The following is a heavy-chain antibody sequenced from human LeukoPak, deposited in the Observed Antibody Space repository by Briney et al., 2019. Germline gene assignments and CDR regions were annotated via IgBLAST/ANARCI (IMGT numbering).Heavy chain of an antibody. CDR2: IYYSRST. J-gene: IGHJ3*02. CDR1: GGSLSSYF. CDR3: ARLMTQGRAFDI. V-gene: IGHV4-59*01. Sequence: SETLSLTCTVSGGSLSSYFWSWIRQPPPKGLAWIGYIYYSRSTNYNPSLKSRVTISVDTSKNQFSLKLSSVTAADAAVYYCARLMTQGRAFDIWGQGTMVTVSS. D-gene: IGHD3-16*01.